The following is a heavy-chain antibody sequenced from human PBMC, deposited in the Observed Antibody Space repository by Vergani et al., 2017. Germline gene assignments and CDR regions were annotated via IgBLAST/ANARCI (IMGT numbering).Heavy chain of an antibody. CDR1: GGTFSSYA. J-gene: IGHJ5*02. V-gene: IGHV1-69*01. CDR2: IIPIFGTA. D-gene: IGHD2-21*01. CDR3: ARSPPLRDGYCGGDCYLYDP. Sequence: QVQLVQSGAEVKKPGSSVKVSCKASGGTFSSYAISWVRQAPGQGLEWMGGIIPIFGTANYAQKFQGRVTITADESTSTAYMELSSLRSEDTAVYYCARSPPLRDGYCGGDCYLYDPWGQGTLVTVSS.